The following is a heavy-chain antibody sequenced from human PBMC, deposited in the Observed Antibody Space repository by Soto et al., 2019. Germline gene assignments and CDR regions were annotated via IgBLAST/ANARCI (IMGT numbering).Heavy chain of an antibody. CDR1: GFTASNSY. D-gene: IGHD2-21*01. Sequence: EVQLVESGGGLIQPGGSLSLSCAASGFTASNSYMSWVRQAPGKGLEWVSVIYSGGSTYYADAVKGRFTISSDSSKNTLYLQMNSLRAEDTAVYYRAGVFQSSFGYWGQGTLVTVSS. CDR3: AGVFQSSFGY. V-gene: IGHV3-53*01. J-gene: IGHJ4*02. CDR2: IYSGGST.